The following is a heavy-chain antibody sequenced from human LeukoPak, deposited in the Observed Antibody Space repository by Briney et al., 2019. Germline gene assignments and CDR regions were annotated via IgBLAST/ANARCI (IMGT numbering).Heavy chain of an antibody. CDR2: IYHSGST. Sequence: SETLSLTCTVSGYSISSGYYWGWIRQPPGKGLEWIGSIYHSGSTYYNPSLKRRVTISVDTSKNQFSLKLSSVTAADTAVYYCARGPRDCYLRRVFCVNYYYYMDVWGKGTTVTVSS. D-gene: IGHD2-21*02. CDR1: GYSISSGYY. V-gene: IGHV4-38-2*02. CDR3: ARGPRDCYLRRVFCVNYYYYMDV. J-gene: IGHJ6*03.